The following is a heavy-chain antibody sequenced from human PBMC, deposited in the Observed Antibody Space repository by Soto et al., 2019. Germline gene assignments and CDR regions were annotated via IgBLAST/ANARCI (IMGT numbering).Heavy chain of an antibody. V-gene: IGHV3-23*01. J-gene: IGHJ4*02. CDR3: AKGGVGATYYFDY. CDR1: GFTFSSYA. Sequence: GGSLRLSCAASGFTFSSYAMSWVRQAPGKGLEWVSAISGSGGSTYYADSVKGRSTISRDNSKNTLYLQMNSLRAEDTAVYYCAKGGVGATYYFDYWGQGTLVTVSS. D-gene: IGHD1-26*01. CDR2: ISGSGGST.